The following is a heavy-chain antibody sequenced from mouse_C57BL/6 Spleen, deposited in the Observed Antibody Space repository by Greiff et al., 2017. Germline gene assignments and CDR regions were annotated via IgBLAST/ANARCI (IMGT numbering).Heavy chain of an antibody. J-gene: IGHJ2*01. V-gene: IGHV1-53*01. CDR1: GYTFTSYW. CDR3: SRGFNTAGGSDD. Sequence: QVQLKQPGTGLVKPGASLKLSCTASGYTFTSYWMYWVKQRPGQGLAWIGNINPSNGGTNYNETFKSKTTLTVAKSYSTVYMQLSSLTSEDSALWYCSRGFNTAGGSDDWGKGTTLTVSS. D-gene: IGHD5-1-1*01. CDR2: INPSNGGT.